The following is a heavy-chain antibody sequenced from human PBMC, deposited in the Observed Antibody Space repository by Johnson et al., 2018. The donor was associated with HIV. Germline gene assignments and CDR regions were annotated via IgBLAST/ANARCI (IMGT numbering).Heavy chain of an antibody. V-gene: IGHV3-30*03. D-gene: IGHD3-22*01. CDR3: ARDYPYDRSPRGAFDI. J-gene: IGHJ3*02. Sequence: QVQLVESGGGLVQPGGSLRLSCAASGFTVSNYYMTWVRQSPGQGLEWVAVISYDGKNKYFGDSVKGRFTISRDNSKNTLYLQMNSLRAEDTAVYYCARDYPYDRSPRGAFDIWGHGTMVTVSS. CDR2: ISYDGKNK. CDR1: GFTVSNYY.